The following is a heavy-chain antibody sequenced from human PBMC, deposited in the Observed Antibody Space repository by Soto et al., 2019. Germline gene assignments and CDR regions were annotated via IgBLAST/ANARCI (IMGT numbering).Heavy chain of an antibody. Sequence: QVQLQQSGPGLVKHSQTLSLTCAISGDSVSTNSATWDWIRQSPSRGLEWLGRTYYRSKWYNDYAVSVKGRITINPDTSNNQLSLQLNSVTPDDTAVYYCARLIGNSWLDSWGQGTRSPSPQ. D-gene: IGHD2-8*01. CDR1: GDSVSTNSAT. CDR3: ARLIGNSWLDS. CDR2: TYYRSKWYN. V-gene: IGHV6-1*01. J-gene: IGHJ5*01.